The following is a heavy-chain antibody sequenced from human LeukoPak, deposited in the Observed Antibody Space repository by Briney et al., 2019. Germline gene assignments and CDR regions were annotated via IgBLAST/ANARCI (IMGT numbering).Heavy chain of an antibody. CDR1: GFTFSSYS. Sequence: PGGSLRLSCAASGFTFSSYSMNWVRQAPGKGMEWVSSISSSSSYIYYADSVKGRFTISRDNAKNSLYLQMNSLRAEDTALYYCAKGWSYYYYYGMDVWGQGTTVTVSS. V-gene: IGHV3-21*04. D-gene: IGHD1-1*01. CDR3: AKGWSYYYYYGMDV. J-gene: IGHJ6*02. CDR2: ISSSSSYI.